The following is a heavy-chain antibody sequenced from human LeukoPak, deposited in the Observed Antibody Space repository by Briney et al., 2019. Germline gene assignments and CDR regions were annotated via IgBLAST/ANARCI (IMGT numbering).Heavy chain of an antibody. D-gene: IGHD5-24*01. Sequence: SVKVSCKASGGTFSSYAISWVRQAPGQGLEWMGTIIPIVGIENYAQKFQGRVTITADKFTSTAYMELSSLRSEDTAVYYCARDGEMATIYFDYWGQGTLVTVSS. CDR1: GGTFSSYA. V-gene: IGHV1-69*04. CDR3: ARDGEMATIYFDY. CDR2: IIPIVGIE. J-gene: IGHJ4*02.